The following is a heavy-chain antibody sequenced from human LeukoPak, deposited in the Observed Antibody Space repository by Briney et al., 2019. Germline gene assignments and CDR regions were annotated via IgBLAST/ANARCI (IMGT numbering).Heavy chain of an antibody. Sequence: ASETLSLTCTVSGVSITTYYWSWIRQAAGKGLEWIGRISSSGSTDYNASLKSRVTMSVDTSKNQLSLKVISVTAADTAVYYCARTTEAHSWQTRYYSYYMDVWGKGTTVTVSS. CDR2: ISSSGST. CDR1: GVSITTYY. CDR3: ARTTEAHSWQTRYYSYYMDV. J-gene: IGHJ6*03. V-gene: IGHV4-4*07. D-gene: IGHD6-13*01.